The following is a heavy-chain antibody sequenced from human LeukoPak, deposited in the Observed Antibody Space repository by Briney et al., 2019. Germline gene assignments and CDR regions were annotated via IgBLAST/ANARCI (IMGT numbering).Heavy chain of an antibody. CDR1: GFIFSGSN. CDR2: ISYDGTKT. J-gene: IGHJ4*02. CDR3: AKSNSGWYVPPSD. D-gene: IGHD6-19*01. V-gene: IGHV3-30*04. Sequence: PGGSLRLSCAPSGFIFSGSNMHWVRQSPGRGLEWVALISYDGTKTYYGESVKGRFTVSRDNSKNTLYLQMNSLRAEDTAVYYCAKSNSGWYVPPSDWGQGTLVTVSS.